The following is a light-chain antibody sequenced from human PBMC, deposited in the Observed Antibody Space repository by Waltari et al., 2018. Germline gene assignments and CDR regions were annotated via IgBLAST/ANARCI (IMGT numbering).Light chain of an antibody. V-gene: IGLV2-14*03. CDR1: SGDVGGYDY. Sequence: QSALTQPASVSGSPGQSITISCTGTSGDVGGYDYVSWYQQHPGKAPKLFIYDVTNRPSGISDRFSGSKSGTTASLSISGLQAEDEADYFCSSWTTSDTRKVIFGGGTKLTVL. CDR3: SSWTTSDTRKVI. CDR2: DVT. J-gene: IGLJ2*01.